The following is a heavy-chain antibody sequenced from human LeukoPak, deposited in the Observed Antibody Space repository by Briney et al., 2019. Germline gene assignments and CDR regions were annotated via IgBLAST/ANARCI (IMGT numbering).Heavy chain of an antibody. CDR3: ARGATGYGYGPPFDY. Sequence: SETLSLTCTVSGGSISSHYWSWIRQPPGKGLEWIGYIYYSGSTNYNPSLKSRVTISVDTSKNQFSLKLNSVTAADTAVYYCARGATGYGYGPPFDYWGQGTLVTVSS. CDR2: IYYSGST. CDR1: GGSISSHY. V-gene: IGHV4-59*08. J-gene: IGHJ4*02. D-gene: IGHD5-18*01.